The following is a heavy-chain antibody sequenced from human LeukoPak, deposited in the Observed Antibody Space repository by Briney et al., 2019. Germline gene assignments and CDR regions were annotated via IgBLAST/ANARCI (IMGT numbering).Heavy chain of an antibody. CDR3: AXASPQXLDAFDI. Sequence: SKTLSLTCTVSGGSISSGDYYWSWIRQPPGKGLEWIGYIYYSGSTYYNPSLKSRVTISVDTSKNQFSLKLSSVTAADTAVYYCAXASPQXLDAFDIWGXXTXVTVSS. CDR1: GGSISSGDYY. CDR2: IYYSGST. J-gene: IGHJ3*02. V-gene: IGHV4-30-4*01.